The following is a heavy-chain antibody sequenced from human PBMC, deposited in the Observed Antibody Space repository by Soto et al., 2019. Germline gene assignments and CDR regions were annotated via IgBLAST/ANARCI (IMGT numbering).Heavy chain of an antibody. CDR1: GFTFSDYA. D-gene: IGHD6-19*01. CDR3: AKGGRQWLVTSDFNY. J-gene: IGHJ4*02. CDR2: VSHDGRNT. V-gene: IGHV3-30*18. Sequence: VQLVESGGGVVQPGRSLRLSCAASGFTFSDYAMHWVRQAPGKGLEWVAVVSHDGRNTHYADSGKGRFTISRDSSKNTVSLEMTSLRAEATAVYYCAKGGRQWLVTSDFNYWGQGALVTVSS.